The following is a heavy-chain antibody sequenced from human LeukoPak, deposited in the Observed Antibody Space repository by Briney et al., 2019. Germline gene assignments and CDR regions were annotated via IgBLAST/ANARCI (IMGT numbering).Heavy chain of an antibody. CDR3: ARYISGTSQVFDY. CDR1: GGSISSYY. CDR2: IHYSGST. Sequence: PSETLSLTCTVSGGSISSYYWSWIRQPPGKGLEWIGYIHYSGSTNYNPSFKSRVTISVDTSKNQFSLKLSSVTAADTAVYYCARYISGTSQVFDYWGQGTLVTVSS. D-gene: IGHD1-20*01. J-gene: IGHJ4*02. V-gene: IGHV4-59*01.